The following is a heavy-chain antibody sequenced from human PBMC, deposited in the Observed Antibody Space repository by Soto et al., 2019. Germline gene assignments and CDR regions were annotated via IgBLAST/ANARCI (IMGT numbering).Heavy chain of an antibody. CDR2: ISYDGSNK. CDR1: GFTFSSYG. D-gene: IGHD5-18*01. CDR3: AKEGRGYSYGYFDY. Sequence: GGSLRLSCAASGFTFSSYGMHWVRQAPGKGLEWVAVISYDGSNKYYADSVKGRFTISRDNSKNALYLQMNSLRAEDTAVYYCAKEGRGYSYGYFDYWGQGTLVTVSS. J-gene: IGHJ4*02. V-gene: IGHV3-30*18.